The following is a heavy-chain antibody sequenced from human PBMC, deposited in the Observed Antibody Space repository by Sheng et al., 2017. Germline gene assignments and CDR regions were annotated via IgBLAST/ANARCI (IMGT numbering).Heavy chain of an antibody. D-gene: IGHD1-26*01. J-gene: IGHJ6*03. Sequence: QVQLVQSGAEVKKPGSSVKVSCKASGGTFSSYAISWVRQAPGQGLEWMGGIIPILGIANYAQKFQGRVTITADKSTSTAYMELSSLRSEDTAVYYCARGIVGATRLAPFYYYYMDVWGKGTTVTVSS. V-gene: IGHV1-69*04. CDR1: GGTFSSYA. CDR2: IIPILGIA. CDR3: ARGIVGATRLAPFYYYYMDV.